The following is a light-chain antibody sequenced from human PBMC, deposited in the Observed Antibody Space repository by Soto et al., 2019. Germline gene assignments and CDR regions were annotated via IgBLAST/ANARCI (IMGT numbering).Light chain of an antibody. CDR3: QQYGSSPQWWT. Sequence: ERVMTPSPATLSVSPGERATLSCSASHRVSSYLAWYQQKPGQAPRLLISDASSRATGIPDRFSGSGSGTDFTLTISRLEPEDFAVYYCQQYGSSPQWWTFGQGTKVDIK. CDR2: DAS. J-gene: IGKJ1*01. CDR1: HRVSSY. V-gene: IGKV3-20*01.